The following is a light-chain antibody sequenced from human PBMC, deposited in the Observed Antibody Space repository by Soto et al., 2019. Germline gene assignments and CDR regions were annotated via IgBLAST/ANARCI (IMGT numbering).Light chain of an antibody. J-gene: IGKJ1*01. CDR1: QSVSSDY. CDR3: QQYGSSPWT. Sequence: VLTQSPGTLSLSPGERATLSCMASQSVSSDYLAWYQQKLGQAPRLLIYGASRRVTGIPDRFSGSGSGTDFTLTISRLEPEDFAVYYCQQYGSSPWTFGQGTKVDIK. V-gene: IGKV3-20*01. CDR2: GAS.